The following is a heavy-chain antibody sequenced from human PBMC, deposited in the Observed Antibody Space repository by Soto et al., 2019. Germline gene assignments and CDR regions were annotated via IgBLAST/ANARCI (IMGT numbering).Heavy chain of an antibody. J-gene: IGHJ4*02. CDR2: ISSGSTTI. V-gene: IGHV3-48*02. CDR3: ARGRPVDY. Sequence: PRQYLRLSCAVSEFTFSDHNMNWVRQAPGEGLEWVSYISSGSTTIYYADSVKGRFTISRDNAKNSLYLQMNSLRDEDTAVYYCARGRPVDYWGQGTLITVSA. CDR1: EFTFSDHN.